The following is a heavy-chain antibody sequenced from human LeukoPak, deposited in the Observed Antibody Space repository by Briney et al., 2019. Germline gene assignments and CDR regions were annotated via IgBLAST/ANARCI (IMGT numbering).Heavy chain of an antibody. CDR1: GGSISSGDYY. J-gene: IGHJ5*02. D-gene: IGHD2-2*01. CDR3: ARDEVPAAPLFDP. V-gene: IGHV4-30-4*01. Sequence: SQTLSLTCTVSGGSISSGDYYWSWIRQPPGKGLEWIGYIYYSGSTYYNPSLKSRVTISVDTSKNQFSLKLSSVTAADTAVYYCARDEVPAAPLFDPWGQGTLVTVSS. CDR2: IYYSGST.